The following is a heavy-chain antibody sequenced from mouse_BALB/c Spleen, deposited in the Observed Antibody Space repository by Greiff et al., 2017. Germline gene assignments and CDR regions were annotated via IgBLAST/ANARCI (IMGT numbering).Heavy chain of an antibody. CDR2: IYPGNGDT. J-gene: IGHJ4*01. CDR1: GYTFTSYN. D-gene: IGHD1-2*01. Sequence: QVQLQQPGAELVKPGASVKMSCKASGYTFTSYNMHWVKQTPGQGLEWIGAIYPGNGDTSYNQKFKGKATLTADKSSSAAYMQLSSLTSEDSAVYYCARGTATGHYYAMDYWGQGTSDTVSS. CDR3: ARGTATGHYYAMDY. V-gene: IGHV1-12*01.